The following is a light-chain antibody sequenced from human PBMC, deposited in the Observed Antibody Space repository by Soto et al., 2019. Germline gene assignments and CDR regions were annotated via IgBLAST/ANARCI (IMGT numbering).Light chain of an antibody. CDR3: AAWYDRLNGPV. CDR1: SSNIGSNA. Sequence: QSVLTQPPSASGTPGQRVTISCSGSSSNIGSNAVNWYQQLPGTAPKLLIYSTNQRPSGVPDRFSGSKSGTSASLAISGLQSDDEADYYCAAWYDRLNGPVLGGGTKLTVL. J-gene: IGLJ2*01. CDR2: STN. V-gene: IGLV1-44*01.